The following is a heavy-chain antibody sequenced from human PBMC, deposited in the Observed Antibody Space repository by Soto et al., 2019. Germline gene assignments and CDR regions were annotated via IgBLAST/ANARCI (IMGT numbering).Heavy chain of an antibody. Sequence: EVQLVETGGGLIQPGGSLRLSCVASGLTVSSNYMNWVRQAPGKGLEWVSVLYSGGSRHYACSVKGRFIISRDNSKNTLYLQMNSLRAEDTVVYYCARDRPGDEGDAFDIWGHGTMVTVSS. J-gene: IGHJ3*02. CDR3: ARDRPGDEGDAFDI. CDR1: GLTVSSNY. V-gene: IGHV3-53*02. CDR2: LYSGGSR. D-gene: IGHD3-10*01.